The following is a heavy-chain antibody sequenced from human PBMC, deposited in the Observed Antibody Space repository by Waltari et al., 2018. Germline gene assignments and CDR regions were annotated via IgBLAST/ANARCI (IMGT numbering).Heavy chain of an antibody. J-gene: IGHJ4*02. CDR2: INPNSGGI. V-gene: IGHV1-2*06. CDR3: ARDPTMVHYDY. D-gene: IGHD3-10*01. CDR1: GYTFTGYY. Sequence: QVQLVQSGAEVKKPGASVKVSCKASGYTFTGYYMHWVRQAPGQGLEWMGRINPNSGGINYAQKFQGRVTMTRDTSISTAYMELSRLRSDDTAVYYCARDPTMVHYDYWGQGTLVTVSS.